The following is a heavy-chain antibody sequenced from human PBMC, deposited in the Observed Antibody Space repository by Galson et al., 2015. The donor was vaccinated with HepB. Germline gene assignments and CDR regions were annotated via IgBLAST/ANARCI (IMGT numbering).Heavy chain of an antibody. Sequence: QVQLQESGPGLVKPSETLSLTCTVSGYSISSGYYWGWIRQPPGKGLEWIGSIYHSGSTYYNPSLKSRVTISVDTSKNQFSLKLSSVTAADTAVYYCSGGSGSYFGASLYYYYYGMDVWGQGTTVTVSS. CDR2: IYHSGST. CDR1: GYSISSGYY. CDR3: SGGSGSYFGASLYYYYYGMDV. J-gene: IGHJ6*02. V-gene: IGHV4-38-2*02. D-gene: IGHD3-10*01.